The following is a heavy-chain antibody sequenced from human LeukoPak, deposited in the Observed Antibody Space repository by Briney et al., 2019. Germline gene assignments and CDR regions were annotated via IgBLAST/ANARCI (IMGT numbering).Heavy chain of an antibody. J-gene: IGHJ4*02. CDR2: IIPIFGTA. Sequence: GASVKVSCKASGGTFSSYAISWVRQAPGQGLEWMGGIIPIFGTANYAQKFQGRVTITADESTSTAYMELSSLRSEDTAVYYCARDRGGYGDYRSPLDYWGQGTLVTVSS. CDR1: GGTFSSYA. D-gene: IGHD4-17*01. CDR3: ARDRGGYGDYRSPLDY. V-gene: IGHV1-69*13.